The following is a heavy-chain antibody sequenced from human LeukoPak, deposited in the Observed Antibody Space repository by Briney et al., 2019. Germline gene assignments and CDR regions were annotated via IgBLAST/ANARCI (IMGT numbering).Heavy chain of an antibody. Sequence: GASVKVSYKASGGTFSSYAISWVRQAPGQGLEWMGRIIPIFGTANYAQKFQGRVTITTDESTSTAYMELSSLRSEDTAVYYCARVGLAARRGFDPWGQGTLVTVSS. V-gene: IGHV1-69*05. J-gene: IGHJ5*02. CDR2: IIPIFGTA. CDR3: ARVGLAARRGFDP. CDR1: GGTFSSYA. D-gene: IGHD6-6*01.